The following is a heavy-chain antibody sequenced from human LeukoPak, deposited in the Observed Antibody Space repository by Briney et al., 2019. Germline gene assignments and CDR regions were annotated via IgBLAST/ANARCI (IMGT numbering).Heavy chain of an antibody. J-gene: IGHJ4*02. CDR3: ARVLIGSKHYYGSGSYSALFDY. D-gene: IGHD3-10*01. CDR2: INHSGST. Sequence: SETLSLTCAVYGGSFSGYYWSWIRQLPGKGLEWIGEINHSGSTNYNPSLKSRVTISVDTSKNQFSLKLSSVTAADTAVYYCARVLIGSKHYYGSGSYSALFDYWGQGTLVTVSS. V-gene: IGHV4-34*01. CDR1: GGSFSGYY.